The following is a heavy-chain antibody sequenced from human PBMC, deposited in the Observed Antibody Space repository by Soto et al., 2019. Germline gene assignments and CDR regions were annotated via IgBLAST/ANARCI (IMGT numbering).Heavy chain of an antibody. Sequence: SETLSLTCTVSGGSISSYYWSWIRQPPGKGLEWIGYIYYSGSTNYNPSLKSRVTISVDTSKNQFSLKLSSVTAADTAVYYCAREPSAGYYDPVYFDYWGQGTLVTVS. CDR2: IYYSGST. J-gene: IGHJ4*02. CDR3: AREPSAGYYDPVYFDY. V-gene: IGHV4-59*01. D-gene: IGHD3-22*01. CDR1: GGSISSYY.